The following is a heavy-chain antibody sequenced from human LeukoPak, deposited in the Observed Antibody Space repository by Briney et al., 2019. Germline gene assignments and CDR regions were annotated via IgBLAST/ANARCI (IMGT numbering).Heavy chain of an antibody. Sequence: SETLSLTCTVSGDSVSTFYWSWIRQPAGKGLEWIGRIYTNERTNYNPSLKSRVTISVDTSKNQFSLKLSSVTAADTAVYYCARARGYYDYVWGSYRPRYYFDSWGQGTLVTVSS. CDR1: GDSVSTFY. J-gene: IGHJ4*02. V-gene: IGHV4-4*07. CDR2: IYTNERT. D-gene: IGHD3-16*02. CDR3: ARARGYYDYVWGSYRPRYYFDS.